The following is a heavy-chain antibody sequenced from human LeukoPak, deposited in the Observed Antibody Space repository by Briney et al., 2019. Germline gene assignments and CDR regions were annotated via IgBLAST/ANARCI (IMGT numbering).Heavy chain of an antibody. CDR3: AKDMVGVWFGELLAGSMDV. D-gene: IGHD3-10*01. CDR2: INWNSGSI. CDR1: GFTFNVYA. V-gene: IGHV3-9*01. J-gene: IGHJ6*02. Sequence: SLRLSCAASGFTFNVYAIHWVRQAPGKGLGWVSCINWNSGSIGYADSGTGPFTTSRDNAKRSLYLQMNPLRAEDTALYYCAKDMVGVWFGELLAGSMDVWGQGTTVTVSS.